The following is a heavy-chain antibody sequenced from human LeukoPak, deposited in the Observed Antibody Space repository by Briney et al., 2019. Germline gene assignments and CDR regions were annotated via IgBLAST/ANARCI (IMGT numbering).Heavy chain of an antibody. CDR2: INAGNGNT. V-gene: IGHV1-3*01. D-gene: IGHD1-26*01. J-gene: IGHJ4*02. CDR3: ARASGSYHLLADY. CDR1: GGSFSIYA. Sequence: GASVKVSCKASGGSFSIYAINWVRQAPGQGLEWMGWINAGNGNTKYSQKFQGRVTITRDTSASTAYMELSSLRSEDTAVYYCARASGSYHLLADYWGQGTLVTVSS.